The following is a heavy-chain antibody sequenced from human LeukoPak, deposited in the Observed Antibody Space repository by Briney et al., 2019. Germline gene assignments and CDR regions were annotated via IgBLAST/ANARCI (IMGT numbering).Heavy chain of an antibody. CDR3: ARGRIAAAGTRADYYYYGMDV. Sequence: GASVKVSCKASGGTFSSYAISWVRQAPGQGLEWMGGIIPIFGTANYAQKFQSRVTITADESTSTAYMELSSLRSEDTAVYYCARGRIAAAGTRADYYYYGMDVWGQGTTVTVSS. CDR1: GGTFSSYA. D-gene: IGHD6-13*01. V-gene: IGHV1-69*01. J-gene: IGHJ6*02. CDR2: IIPIFGTA.